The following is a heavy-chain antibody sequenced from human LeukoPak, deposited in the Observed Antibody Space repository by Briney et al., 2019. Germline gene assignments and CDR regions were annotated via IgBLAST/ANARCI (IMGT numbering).Heavy chain of an antibody. D-gene: IGHD3-16*01. CDR2: IKQQGTEK. CDR3: ASDGGPFDH. Sequence: GGSLRLSCTASGIMFSGYWMSWVRQAPGRGLEWVANIKQQGTEKYYVDSVKGRFTISRDDAKKSVYLQMNSLRAEDTAVYYCASDGGPFDHWGQGILVTVAS. CDR1: GIMFSGYW. J-gene: IGHJ4*02. V-gene: IGHV3-7*01.